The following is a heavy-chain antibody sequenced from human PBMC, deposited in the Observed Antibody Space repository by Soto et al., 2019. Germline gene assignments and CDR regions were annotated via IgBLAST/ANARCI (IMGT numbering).Heavy chain of an antibody. D-gene: IGHD2-21*01. CDR2: MNPNSGNT. CDR1: GYTFASYD. CDR3: ARSDGYNFNWLDS. J-gene: IGHJ5*01. Sequence: QVQLVQSGAEVKTPGASVKVSCKASGYTFASYDINWVRQAPGQGLEWMGWMNPNSGNTGYAQKFQGRLTMTRDTALSIAHMELGSLRNADTAVYYCARSDGYNFNWLDSWGQGTLVTVSA. V-gene: IGHV1-8*01.